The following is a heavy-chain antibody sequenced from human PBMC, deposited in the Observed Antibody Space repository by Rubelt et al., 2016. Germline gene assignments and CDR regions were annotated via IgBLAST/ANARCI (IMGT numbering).Heavy chain of an antibody. CDR2: GNT. CDR3: ARDRGPGPGGY. CDR1: GYTFTSYG. D-gene: IGHD4-23*01. J-gene: IGHJ4*02. V-gene: IGHV1-18*01. Sequence: QVQLVQSGAEVKKPGASVKVSCKASGYTFTSYGISWDGNTNYAQKLQGRVTMTTDTSTSTAYMELRSLRSDDTAVYYCARDRGPGPGGYWGQGTLVTVSS.